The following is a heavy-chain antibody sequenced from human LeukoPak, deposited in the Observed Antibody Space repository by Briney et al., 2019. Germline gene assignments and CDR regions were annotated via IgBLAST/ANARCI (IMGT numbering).Heavy chain of an antibody. CDR1: GFTFSSYG. Sequence: GGSLRLSCAASGFTFSSYGMHWVRQAPGKGLEWVAVISYDGSNKYYADSVKGRFTISRDNSKNTLYLQMNSLRAEDTAVYYCARGGPEIWYPPAYWGRGTLVTVSS. J-gene: IGHJ4*02. V-gene: IGHV3-30*19. CDR2: ISYDGSNK. CDR3: ARGGPEIWYPPAY. D-gene: IGHD5-24*01.